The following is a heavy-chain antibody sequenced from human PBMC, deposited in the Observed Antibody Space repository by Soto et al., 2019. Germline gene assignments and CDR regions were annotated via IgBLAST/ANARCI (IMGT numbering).Heavy chain of an antibody. CDR1: GGTFSSYA. V-gene: IGHV1-69*06. Sequence: QVQLVQSGAEVKKPGSSVKVSCKASGGTFSSYAISWVRQAPGQGLEWMGGIIPIFGTANYAQKFQGRVTITADKSTSTAYMGRSSLRSEDTAVYYCASSDIVVVPAAIQDYYYYYGMDVWGQGTTVTVSS. D-gene: IGHD2-2*02. CDR2: IIPIFGTA. CDR3: ASSDIVVVPAAIQDYYYYYGMDV. J-gene: IGHJ6*02.